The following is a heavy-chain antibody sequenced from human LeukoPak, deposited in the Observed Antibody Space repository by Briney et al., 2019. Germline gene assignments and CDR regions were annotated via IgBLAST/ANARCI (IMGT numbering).Heavy chain of an antibody. J-gene: IGHJ4*02. Sequence: GGSLRLSCAASGFTFSSYSMNWVRQAPGKGLDWVSSTSGSGGITDYADSARGRFTISRDISKNTLYLQINSRRADDTALYYCAKGSGVASTTPLDYWGQGTLVTVSS. CDR2: TSGSGGIT. CDR3: AKGSGVASTTPLDY. V-gene: IGHV3-23*01. D-gene: IGHD5-12*01. CDR1: GFTFSSYS.